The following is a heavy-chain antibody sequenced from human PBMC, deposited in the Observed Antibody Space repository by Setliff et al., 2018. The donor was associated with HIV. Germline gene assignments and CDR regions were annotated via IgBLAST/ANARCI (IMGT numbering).Heavy chain of an antibody. Sequence: SETLSLTCTISGGSVSGYYWSWIRQPPGKGLEWIGYIYYSGSANHNPSLKSRVTISVDTSKNDVSLKLTYVTSADTAVYYCARITDDYSRFYYYMDVWGKGTTVTVSS. CDR1: GGSVSGYY. D-gene: IGHD4-4*01. V-gene: IGHV4-59*02. CDR2: IYYSGSA. J-gene: IGHJ6*03. CDR3: ARITDDYSRFYYYMDV.